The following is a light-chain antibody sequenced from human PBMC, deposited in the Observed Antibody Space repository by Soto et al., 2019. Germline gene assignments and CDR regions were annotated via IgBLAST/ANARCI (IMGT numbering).Light chain of an antibody. J-gene: IGKJ3*01. CDR3: QHYNNSAFT. V-gene: IGKV3-15*01. CDR2: GAS. CDR1: QSISSN. Sequence: ERVMTQSPATLSVSPGERATLSCRASQSISSNFAWYQQKPGQAPRLLIYGASTRATGIPARFSGSGSGTEFTLTISSLQSEHFAVYYCQHYNNSAFTFGRGTKVDIK.